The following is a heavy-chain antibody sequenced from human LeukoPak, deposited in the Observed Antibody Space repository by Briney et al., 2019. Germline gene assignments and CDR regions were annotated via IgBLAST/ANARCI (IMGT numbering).Heavy chain of an antibody. D-gene: IGHD2-2*02. Sequence: ASVNVSCKASGYTFTSYYMHWVRQAPGQGLEWMGIINPSGGSTSYAQRFQGRVTMTRDTSTSTVYMELSSLRSEDTAVYYCARDGAHCSSTSCYISGWFDPWGQGTLVTVSS. CDR2: INPSGGST. V-gene: IGHV1-46*01. CDR1: GYTFTSYY. CDR3: ARDGAHCSSTSCYISGWFDP. J-gene: IGHJ5*02.